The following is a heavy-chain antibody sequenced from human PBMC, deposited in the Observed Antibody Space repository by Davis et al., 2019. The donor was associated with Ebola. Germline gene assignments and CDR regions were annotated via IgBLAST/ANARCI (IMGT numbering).Heavy chain of an antibody. CDR3: ARAVLRGTRIVVVVAAGSSFDP. Sequence: ASVKVSCKASGYTFTGYYMHWVRQAPGQGLEWMGWINPNSGGTNYAQKFQSRVTMTRDTSISTAYMELSRLRSDDTAVYYCARAVLRGTRIVVVVAAGSSFDPWGQGTLVTVSS. V-gene: IGHV1-2*02. D-gene: IGHD2-15*01. J-gene: IGHJ5*02. CDR2: INPNSGGT. CDR1: GYTFTGYY.